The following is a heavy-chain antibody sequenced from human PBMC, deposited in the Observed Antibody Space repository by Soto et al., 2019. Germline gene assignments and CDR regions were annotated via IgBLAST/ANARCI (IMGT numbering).Heavy chain of an antibody. Sequence: EVRLVESGGGLVQPGGSLKLSCAASGFTFSGSAMHWVRQASGKGLEWVGRIRSKANSYATAYAASVKGRFTISRDDSKNTAYLQMNSLKTEDTAVYYCTRHIDTVGQVGWGQGTLVTVSS. J-gene: IGHJ4*02. CDR1: GFTFSGSA. D-gene: IGHD2-15*01. CDR2: IRSKANSYAT. CDR3: TRHIDTVGQVG. V-gene: IGHV3-73*02.